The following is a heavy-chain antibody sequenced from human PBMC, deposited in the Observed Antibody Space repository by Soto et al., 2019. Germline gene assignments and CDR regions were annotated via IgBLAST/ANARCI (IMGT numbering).Heavy chain of an antibody. CDR1: GGSFSGYY. Sequence: XETLSVTCAVYGGSFSGYYWSWIRQPPGKGLEWIGEINHSGSTNYNPSLKSRVTISVDTSKNQFSLKLSSVTAADTAVYHCARKRGNSSSWYKQNWFDPWGQGTLVTVSS. D-gene: IGHD6-13*01. V-gene: IGHV4-34*01. CDR3: ARKRGNSSSWYKQNWFDP. CDR2: INHSGST. J-gene: IGHJ5*02.